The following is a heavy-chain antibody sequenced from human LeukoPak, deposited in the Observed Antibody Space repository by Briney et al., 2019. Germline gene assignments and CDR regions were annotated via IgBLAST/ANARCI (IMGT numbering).Heavy chain of an antibody. V-gene: IGHV3-21*01. D-gene: IGHD5-12*01. CDR2: ISSRGTYI. Sequence: GGSLRVSCVASGFTFSSYSMNWVRQAPGKGLEWVSSISSRGTYIYYADSVKGRFTISRDNAKNSLYLQMNSLRAEDTAVYYCARDPYSGFDKRVYYFDYWGQGTLVTVSS. J-gene: IGHJ4*02. CDR3: ARDPYSGFDKRVYYFDY. CDR1: GFTFSSYS.